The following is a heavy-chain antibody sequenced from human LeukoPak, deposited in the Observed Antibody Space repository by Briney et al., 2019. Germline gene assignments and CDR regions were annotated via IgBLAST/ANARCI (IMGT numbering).Heavy chain of an antibody. CDR1: GFTFINYD. D-gene: IGHD5-24*01. V-gene: IGHV3-23*01. CDR2: ISASGGST. CDR3: ARMAAILDY. Sequence: GGSLRLSCAVSGFTFINYDMSWVRQAPGKGLEWVSTISASGGSTFYGDSVKGRFTISRDNSKNTLYLQMSSLRAEDTAVFYCARMAAILDYWGQGTLVTVSS. J-gene: IGHJ4*02.